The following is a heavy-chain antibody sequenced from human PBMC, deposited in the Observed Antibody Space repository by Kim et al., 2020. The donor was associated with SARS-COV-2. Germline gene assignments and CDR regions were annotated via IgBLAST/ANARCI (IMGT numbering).Heavy chain of an antibody. D-gene: IGHD3-10*02. CDR2: IDPSDSYT. V-gene: IGHV5-10-1*01. CDR1: GYTFITYW. Sequence: GESLKISCKGSGYTFITYWISWVRQMPGKGLEWMGRIDPSDSYTNYSPSFQGHVTISADKSISTAYLQWSSLTASDTAIYYCARLTMSGFTTNAFEIWGQGTIVSVSS. J-gene: IGHJ3*02. CDR3: ARLTMSGFTTNAFEI.